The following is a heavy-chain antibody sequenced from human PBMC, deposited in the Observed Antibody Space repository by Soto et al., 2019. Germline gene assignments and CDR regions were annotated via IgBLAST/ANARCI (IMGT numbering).Heavy chain of an antibody. V-gene: IGHV4-59*11. CDR2: VYYTGST. CDR3: AREHATTVTTFDF. J-gene: IGHJ4*02. D-gene: IGHD4-17*01. Sequence: QVQLQESGPGLVKPSETVSLTCTVSGASISSHYWSWIRQPPGKELEWIGYVYYTGSTNYNPSLMSRVTLSRDTFKNQCSLTLSSVTAADTAVYYCAREHATTVTTFDFWGQGTLVTVSS. CDR1: GASISSHY.